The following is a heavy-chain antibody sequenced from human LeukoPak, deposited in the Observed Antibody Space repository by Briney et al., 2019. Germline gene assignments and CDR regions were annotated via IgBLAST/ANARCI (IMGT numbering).Heavy chain of an antibody. CDR3: ARDFWGAINY. D-gene: IGHD3-16*01. J-gene: IGHJ4*02. CDR2: IDNEGNAT. Sequence: GGSLTLSCVASGFTFSIAWMHWVRQAPGKGLVGVSRIDNEGNATSYADSVKGRFPISRDNDKNTLYLQMNSLRVDDTAVFYCARDFWGAINYWVQGTMVTVSS. V-gene: IGHV3-74*01. CDR1: GFTFSIAW.